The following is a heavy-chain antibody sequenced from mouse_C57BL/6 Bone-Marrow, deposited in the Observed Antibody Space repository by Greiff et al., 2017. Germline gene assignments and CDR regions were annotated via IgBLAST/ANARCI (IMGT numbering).Heavy chain of an antibody. D-gene: IGHD2-2*01. CDR3: ARFGILWLRPYYFDY. V-gene: IGHV1-9*01. J-gene: IGHJ2*01. CDR1: GYTFTRYW. Sequence: QVQLQQTGAELMKPGASVKLSCKATGYTFTRYWIEWVKQRPGHGLEWIGEILPGSGSTNYNEKFKGKATFTADTSSNTAYMQLSSLTTEDSAIYYCARFGILWLRPYYFDYWGQGTTLTVSS. CDR2: ILPGSGST.